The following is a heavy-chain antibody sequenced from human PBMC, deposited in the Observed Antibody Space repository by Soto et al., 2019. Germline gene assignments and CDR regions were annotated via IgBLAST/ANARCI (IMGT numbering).Heavy chain of an antibody. CDR3: ARGLRAAAGRDYFQY. CDR1: GFIFSSYG. CDR2: IWNDGSNT. Sequence: QVQLVESGGGVVQPGRSLTPSCAAPGFIFSSYGMHWVRQAPGKGLQRVAVIWNDGSNTNYADSVKGRFTISRDNSKNTRYLQMNSLRAEDTAVYYCARGLRAAAGRDYFQYWGQGTLVTVSS. V-gene: IGHV3-33*01. D-gene: IGHD6-13*01. J-gene: IGHJ1*01.